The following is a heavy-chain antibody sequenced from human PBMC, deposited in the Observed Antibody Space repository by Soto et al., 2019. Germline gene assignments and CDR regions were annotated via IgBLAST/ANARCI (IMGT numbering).Heavy chain of an antibody. CDR1: GGTFSSYA. CDR3: ASLTTGYSSSWPTGH. CDR2: IIPIFGTA. V-gene: IGHV1-69*13. D-gene: IGHD6-13*01. Sequence: ASVKVSCKASGGTFSSYAISWVRQAPGQGLEWMGGIIPIFGTANYAQKFQGRVTITADESTSTAYMELSSLRSEDTAVYYCASLTTGYSSSWPTGHWGQGTLVTVSS. J-gene: IGHJ4*02.